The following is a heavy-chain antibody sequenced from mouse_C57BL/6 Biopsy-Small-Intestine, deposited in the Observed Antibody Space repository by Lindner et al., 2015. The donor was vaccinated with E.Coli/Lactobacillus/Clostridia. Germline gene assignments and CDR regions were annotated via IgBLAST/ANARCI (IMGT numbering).Heavy chain of an antibody. V-gene: IGHV1-82*01. CDR2: IYPGDGDT. D-gene: IGHD1-1*01. J-gene: IGHJ2*01. Sequence: VQLQESGPELVKPGASVKISCKASGYAFSSSWMNWVKQRPGKGLEWIGRIYPGDGDTNYNGKFKGKATLTADKSSSTAYMQLSSLTSEDSAVYFCARDYGGDYWGQGTTLTVSS. CDR1: GYAFSSSW. CDR3: ARDYGGDY.